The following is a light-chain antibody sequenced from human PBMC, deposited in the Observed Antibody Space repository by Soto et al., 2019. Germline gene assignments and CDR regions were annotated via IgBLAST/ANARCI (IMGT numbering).Light chain of an antibody. J-gene: IGLJ2*01. CDR2: GNT. Sequence: QSVLTRPPSVSGAPGQRVTISCTGSSSNIGAGYDVHWYQQLPGRAPKLLIYGNTNRPSGVPVRFSGSRSGTSASLAITGLQAEDEADYYCLSFDSSLSVVFGGVTQLTVL. V-gene: IGLV1-40*01. CDR1: SSNIGAGYD. CDR3: LSFDSSLSVV.